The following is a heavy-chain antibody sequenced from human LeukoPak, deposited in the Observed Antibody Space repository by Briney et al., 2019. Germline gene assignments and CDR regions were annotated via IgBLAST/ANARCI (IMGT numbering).Heavy chain of an antibody. CDR2: IYYSGST. Sequence: SQTLSLTCTVSGGSISSGDYYWSWIRQPPGKGLEWIGYIYYSGSTYYNPSLKSRVTISVDTSKNQFSLKLSSVTAADTAVYYCARDGRYYDSSGLDYWGQGTLATVSS. J-gene: IGHJ4*02. CDR1: GGSISSGDYY. V-gene: IGHV4-30-4*01. CDR3: ARDGRYYDSSGLDY. D-gene: IGHD3-22*01.